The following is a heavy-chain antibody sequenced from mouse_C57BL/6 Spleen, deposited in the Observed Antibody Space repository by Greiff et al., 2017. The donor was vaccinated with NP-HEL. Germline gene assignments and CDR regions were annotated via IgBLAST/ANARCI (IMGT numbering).Heavy chain of an antibody. CDR1: GYTFTDYE. Sequence: QVQLQQSGAELVRPGASVTLSCKASGYTFTDYEMHWVKQTPVHGLEWIGAIDPETGGTAYNQKFKGKAILTADKSSSTAYMELRSLTSEDSAVYYCTRRDYDEKSFAYWGQGTLVTVSA. CDR2: IDPETGGT. D-gene: IGHD2-4*01. J-gene: IGHJ3*01. CDR3: TRRDYDEKSFAY. V-gene: IGHV1-15*01.